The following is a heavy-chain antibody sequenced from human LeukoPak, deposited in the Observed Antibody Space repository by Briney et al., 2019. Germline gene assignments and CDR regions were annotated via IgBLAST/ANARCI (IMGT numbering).Heavy chain of an antibody. D-gene: IGHD1-1*01. CDR1: GFTFSNYW. CDR2: IKEDGSDT. J-gene: IGHJ4*02. V-gene: IGHV3-7*02. Sequence: GGSLRLSCAASGFTFSNYWMGWVRQAPGRGLEWVANIKEDGSDTYYVDSVRGRFTISRDNAKNLLYLQMISLRGEDTAVYYCAITTGTTLGLMDYWGQGTLVTVSS. CDR3: AITTGTTLGLMDY.